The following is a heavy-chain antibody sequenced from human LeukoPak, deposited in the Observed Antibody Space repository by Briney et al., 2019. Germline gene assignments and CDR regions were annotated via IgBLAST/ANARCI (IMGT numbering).Heavy chain of an antibody. CDR2: ISGSGGST. D-gene: IGHD3-9*01. V-gene: IGHV3-23*01. Sequence: GGSLRLSCAASGFTFSSYAMSWVRQAPGKGLEWVSAISGSGGSTYYADSVKGRFTISRDNSKNSLYLQMGSLRAEDTAVYYCARDRARDDGYFDWLSCFLDYWGQGTLVSISS. CDR1: GFTFSSYA. CDR3: ARDRARDDGYFDWLSCFLDY. J-gene: IGHJ4*02.